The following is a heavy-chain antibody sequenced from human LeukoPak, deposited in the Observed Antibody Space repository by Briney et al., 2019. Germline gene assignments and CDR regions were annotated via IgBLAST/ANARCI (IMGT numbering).Heavy chain of an antibody. CDR1: GYSISSGYY. J-gene: IGHJ6*03. Sequence: SETLSLTCAVSGYSISSGYYWGWIRRPPGKGLEWIGSIYHSGSTYYNPSLKSRVTISVDTSKDQFSLKLSSVTAADTAVYYCARLGYYYGSGSYYTPVYYYYYMDVWGKGTTVTVSS. CDR3: ARLGYYYGSGSYYTPVYYYYYMDV. CDR2: IYHSGST. V-gene: IGHV4-38-2*01. D-gene: IGHD3-10*01.